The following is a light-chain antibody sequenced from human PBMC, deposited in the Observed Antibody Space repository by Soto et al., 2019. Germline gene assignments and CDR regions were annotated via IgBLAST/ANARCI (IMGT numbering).Light chain of an antibody. CDR3: MQSLELPRT. V-gene: IGKV2D-29*01. CDR2: DVS. Sequence: DIVMTQTPISLSVTPGQPTSISCKSSQSLLHSDGKTYLSWYLQKPGQPPQLLISDVSNRFSGVPDRFSGGGAGTAFTLKISRVEADDGGVYYCMQSLELPRTFGQGTKVEIK. CDR1: QSLLHSDGKTY. J-gene: IGKJ1*01.